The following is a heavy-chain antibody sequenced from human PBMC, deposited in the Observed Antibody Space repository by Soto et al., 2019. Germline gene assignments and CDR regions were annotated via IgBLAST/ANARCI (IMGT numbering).Heavy chain of an antibody. V-gene: IGHV3-33*05. CDR1: GFTFRSYV. CDR3: ARWGTTGRLDV. J-gene: IGHJ1*01. CDR2: TSYDGSNK. D-gene: IGHD3-16*01. Sequence: QVQLVESGGGVVQPGTSLRLSCVGSGFTFRSYVIHWVRQAPGKGLEWVALTSYDGSNKDYGDSVKGRFTISRDNSRNTVDLQMDSLSRDDTALSYCARWGTTGRLDVWGQGTLVSVSS.